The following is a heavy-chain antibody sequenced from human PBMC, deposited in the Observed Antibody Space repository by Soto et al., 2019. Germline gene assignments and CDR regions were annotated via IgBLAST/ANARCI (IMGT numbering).Heavy chain of an antibody. CDR2: INPSGGST. Sequence: ASVKVSCKASGYTFTSYYMHWVRQAPGQGLEWMGIINPSGGSTSYAQKFQGRVTMTRDTSTSTVYMELSSLRSEDTAVYYCARDLGGLDTAMVRGHYMDVWGKGTTVTVSS. V-gene: IGHV1-46*03. CDR1: GYTFTSYY. J-gene: IGHJ6*03. D-gene: IGHD5-18*01. CDR3: ARDLGGLDTAMVRGHYMDV.